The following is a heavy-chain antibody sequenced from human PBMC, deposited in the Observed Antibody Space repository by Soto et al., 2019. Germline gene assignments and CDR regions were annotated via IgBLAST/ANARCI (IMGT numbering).Heavy chain of an antibody. CDR3: ARGCSGYYYTWFDP. D-gene: IGHD3-3*01. CDR2: ITNSGTT. J-gene: IGHJ5*02. CDR1: DGSFRGYY. Sequence: QVPLQQWGAGLLKPSETLSLTCAVYDGSFRGYYWTWIRQPPGKGLEWIGEITNSGTTNYNPSLKSRVAISVDKSKNQFSLKLSYVTAADTAVYSCARGCSGYYYTWFDPSGQGTLVTVSS. V-gene: IGHV4-34*02.